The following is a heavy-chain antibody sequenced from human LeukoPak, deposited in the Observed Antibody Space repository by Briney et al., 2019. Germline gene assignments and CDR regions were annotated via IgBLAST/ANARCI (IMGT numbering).Heavy chain of an antibody. CDR2: FHYSGST. Sequence: SETLSLTCTVSGGSISSSTYYWGWIRQPPGKGLEWIGTFHYSGSTYYNPSLKSRVTISVDTSKNQFSLKLTSVTAADTAVYYCARSPGLYNYDFDYWGQGTLVTVSS. V-gene: IGHV4-39*01. CDR1: GGSISSSTYY. J-gene: IGHJ4*02. CDR3: ARSPGLYNYDFDY. D-gene: IGHD5-24*01.